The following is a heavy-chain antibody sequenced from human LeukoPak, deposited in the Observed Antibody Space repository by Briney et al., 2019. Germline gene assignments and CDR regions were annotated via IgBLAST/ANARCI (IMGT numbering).Heavy chain of an antibody. Sequence: PGGSLRLSCAASGFTFSSYAMSWVRQAPGKGLEWVSAISGSGGSTYYAGSVKGRFTISRDNSKNTLYLQMNSLRAEDTAVYYCAKPLAAAGVGPFDYWGQGTLVTVSS. CDR3: AKPLAAAGVGPFDY. V-gene: IGHV3-23*01. CDR2: ISGSGGST. J-gene: IGHJ4*02. D-gene: IGHD6-13*01. CDR1: GFTFSSYA.